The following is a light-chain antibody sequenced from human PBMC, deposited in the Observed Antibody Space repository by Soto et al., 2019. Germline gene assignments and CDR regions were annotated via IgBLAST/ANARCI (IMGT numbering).Light chain of an antibody. CDR2: GSS. CDR3: QSYDSSLSGVV. CDR1: SSNIGAGYD. Sequence: QSVLTQPPSVSGAPGQRVTISCTGSSSNIGAGYDVHWYQQLPRTAPKLLIYGSSNRPSGVPDRFSGSKSGTSASLAITGLQAEDEADYYCQSYDSSLSGVVFGGGTQLTVL. J-gene: IGLJ2*01. V-gene: IGLV1-40*01.